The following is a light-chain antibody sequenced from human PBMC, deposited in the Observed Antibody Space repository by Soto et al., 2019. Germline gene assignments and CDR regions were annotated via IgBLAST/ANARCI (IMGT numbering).Light chain of an antibody. Sequence: EIVMTQSPATLSVSPGERATLSCRASQSVSSNLAWYQQKPGQAPRLLIYGASTRATGIPARFSGSGSGTEFTLTIRSLQSEDFAVYYCQQYNNWPLWTFGQGTKLEIK. CDR1: QSVSSN. CDR3: QQYNNWPLWT. CDR2: GAS. V-gene: IGKV3-15*01. J-gene: IGKJ2*01.